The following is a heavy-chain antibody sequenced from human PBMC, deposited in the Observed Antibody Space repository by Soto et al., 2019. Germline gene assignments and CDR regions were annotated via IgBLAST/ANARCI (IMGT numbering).Heavy chain of an antibody. Sequence: GGSLRLSCAASGFTFSSYAMSWVRHAPGKGLEWVSGISGSGDSTYYADSVKGRFTISRDNSKNTLYLQMNSLRAEDTAVYYYAKGVPGIAVAGTGYFQHWGQGTLVTVSS. J-gene: IGHJ1*01. CDR1: GFTFSSYA. CDR3: AKGVPGIAVAGTGYFQH. CDR2: ISGSGDST. V-gene: IGHV3-23*01. D-gene: IGHD6-19*01.